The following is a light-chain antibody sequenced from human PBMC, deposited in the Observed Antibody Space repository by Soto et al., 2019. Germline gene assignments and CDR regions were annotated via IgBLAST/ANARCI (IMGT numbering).Light chain of an antibody. Sequence: EIQMTQSPSTLSASVGDRVTITCRASQSISSWLAWYQQKPGKAPKLLIYKTSTLQTGVPSRFTGSGSGTEFTLTISSLQPDDFATYYCQQYKSFWTFGQGTKVEIK. CDR3: QQYKSFWT. CDR1: QSISSW. J-gene: IGKJ1*01. V-gene: IGKV1-5*03. CDR2: KTS.